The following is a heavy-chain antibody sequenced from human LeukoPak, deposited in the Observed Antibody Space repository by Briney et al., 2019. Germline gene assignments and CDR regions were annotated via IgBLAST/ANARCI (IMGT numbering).Heavy chain of an antibody. CDR1: GFSFSTYG. CDR3: ARSEEVRFYDSAGYCEPFDL. CDR2: FGDTGMP. Sequence: PGGSLRLSCVASGFSFSTYGMTWVRQAPGKGLEWVAGFGDTGMPHYRDSVKGRFSISRDNSKDTFYLQMNSLRAEDTAIYYCARSEEVRFYDSAGYCEPFDLWGQGIMVIVSS. D-gene: IGHD2-15*01. J-gene: IGHJ3*01. V-gene: IGHV3-23*01.